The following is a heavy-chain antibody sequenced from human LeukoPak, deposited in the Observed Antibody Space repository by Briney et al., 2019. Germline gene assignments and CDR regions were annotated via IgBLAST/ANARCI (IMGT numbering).Heavy chain of an antibody. J-gene: IGHJ4*02. CDR2: INHSGST. D-gene: IGHD3-3*01. Sequence: SETLSLTCAVYGGSFSGYSWTWIRQPPGKGLEWIGEINHSGSTNCNPSLKSRVTISVDTSKNHFSLKLSSVTAADTAVYYCARGPGIYNFWSGYYPFDYWGQGTLVTVSS. V-gene: IGHV4-34*01. CDR3: ARGPGIYNFWSGYYPFDY. CDR1: GGSFSGYS.